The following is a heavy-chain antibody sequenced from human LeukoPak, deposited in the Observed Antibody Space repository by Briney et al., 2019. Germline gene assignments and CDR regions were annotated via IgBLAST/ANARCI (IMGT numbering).Heavy chain of an antibody. D-gene: IGHD1-26*01. V-gene: IGHV3-33*01. J-gene: IGHJ3*02. Sequence: PGRSLRLSCAASGFTFSSYGMHWVRQAPGKGLEWVAVIWYDGSNKYYADSVKGRFTISRDNSKNTLYLQMNSLRAEDTAVYYCARNRGGGSYLRHGAFDIWSQGTMVTVSS. CDR2: IWYDGSNK. CDR3: ARNRGGGSYLRHGAFDI. CDR1: GFTFSSYG.